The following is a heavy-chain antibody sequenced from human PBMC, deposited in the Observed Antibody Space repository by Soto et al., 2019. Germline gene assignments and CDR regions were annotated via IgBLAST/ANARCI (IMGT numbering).Heavy chain of an antibody. CDR3: ARDGYYDSSGYQYGMDV. V-gene: IGHV1-18*01. D-gene: IGHD3-22*01. J-gene: IGHJ6*02. Sequence: QVQLVQSGAEVKKPGASVKVSCKASGYTFTSYGISWVRQAPGQGLEWMGWISAYNGNTNYAQKLQGRVTMTTDTAASTAYMELRSLRSDDTAVYYCARDGYYDSSGYQYGMDVWGQGTTVTVSS. CDR1: GYTFTSYG. CDR2: ISAYNGNT.